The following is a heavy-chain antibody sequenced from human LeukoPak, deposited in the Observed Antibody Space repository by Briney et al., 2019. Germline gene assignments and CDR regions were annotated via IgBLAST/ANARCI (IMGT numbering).Heavy chain of an antibody. CDR1: GFTFSSYG. CDR3: AKYDGSGWYGENY. Sequence: GRYLRLSCAASGFTFSSYGMHWVRQAPGKGLEWVAVISYDGSNKYYADSVKGRFTISRDNSKNTLYLQMNSLRAEDTAVYYCAKYDGSGWYGENYWGQGTLVTVSS. CDR2: ISYDGSNK. J-gene: IGHJ4*02. V-gene: IGHV3-30*18. D-gene: IGHD6-19*01.